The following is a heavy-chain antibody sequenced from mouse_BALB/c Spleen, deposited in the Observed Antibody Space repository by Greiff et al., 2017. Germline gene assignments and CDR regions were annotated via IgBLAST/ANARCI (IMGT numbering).Heavy chain of an antibody. D-gene: IGHD4-1*01. J-gene: IGHJ2*01. CDR2: IRLKSDNYAT. CDR1: GFTFSSYW. CDR3: TAGTGTNY. V-gene: IGHV6-3*01. Sequence: EVMLVESGGGLVQPGGSMKLSCVASGFTFSSYWMSWVRQSPEKGLEWVAEIRLKSDNYATHYAESVKGKFTISRDDSKSRLYLQMNSLRAEDTGIYYCTAGTGTNYWGQGTTLTVSS.